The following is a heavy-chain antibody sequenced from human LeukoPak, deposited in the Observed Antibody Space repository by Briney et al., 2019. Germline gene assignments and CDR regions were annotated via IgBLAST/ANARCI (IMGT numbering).Heavy chain of an antibody. CDR3: AKAPLIVVVITTAGPYFDY. Sequence: GGSLRLSCAASGFTFSGYAMSWVRQAPGKGLEWVSAISGSGGSTYYADSVKGRFTISRDNSKNTLYLQMNSLRAEDTAVYYCAKAPLIVVVITTAGPYFDYWGQGTLVTVSS. D-gene: IGHD3-22*01. J-gene: IGHJ4*02. V-gene: IGHV3-23*01. CDR2: ISGSGGST. CDR1: GFTFSGYA.